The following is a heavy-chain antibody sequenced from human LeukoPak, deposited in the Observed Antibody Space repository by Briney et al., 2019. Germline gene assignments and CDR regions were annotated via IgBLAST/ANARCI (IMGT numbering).Heavy chain of an antibody. J-gene: IGHJ4*02. CDR2: ISSSSTTI. CDR3: ARDLFEN. Sequence: PGGSLRLSCAASGFTFSSNSMKWVRQAPGKGLEWVSYISSSSTTILYADSVKGRFTISRDNAKNSLCLQMNSLRAEDTAVYYCARDLFENWGQGTLVTVSS. D-gene: IGHD3-10*02. CDR1: GFTFSSNS. V-gene: IGHV3-48*01.